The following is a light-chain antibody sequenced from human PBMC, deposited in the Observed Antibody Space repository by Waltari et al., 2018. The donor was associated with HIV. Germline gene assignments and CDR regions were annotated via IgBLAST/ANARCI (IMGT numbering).Light chain of an antibody. CDR3: QSYDSSLSGYV. V-gene: IGLV1-40*01. CDR2: ATT. J-gene: IGLJ1*01. CDR1: YFNFGPRDA. Sequence: QSVLTQPPSVSGATRKRVTIHCTGSYFNFGPRDAVQWSQQLPRTAPKLLIYATTNRPSGVPVRFSGSKSGTSASLAITGLQAYDEADYYCQSYDSSLSGYVFATGTMVTVL.